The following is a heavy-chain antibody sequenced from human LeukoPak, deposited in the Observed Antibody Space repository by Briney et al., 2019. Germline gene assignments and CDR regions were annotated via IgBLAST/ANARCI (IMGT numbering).Heavy chain of an antibody. Sequence: SVKVSCKASGGTFSSYAISWVRQAPGQGLEWMGGIIPIFGTANYAQKFQGRVTITADKSTSTAYMELSSLRSEDTAVYYCASNYYDSSGYYYSGYWGQGTLVTVSS. J-gene: IGHJ4*02. CDR3: ASNYYDSSGYYYSGY. V-gene: IGHV1-69*06. CDR2: IIPIFGTA. CDR1: GGTFSSYA. D-gene: IGHD3-22*01.